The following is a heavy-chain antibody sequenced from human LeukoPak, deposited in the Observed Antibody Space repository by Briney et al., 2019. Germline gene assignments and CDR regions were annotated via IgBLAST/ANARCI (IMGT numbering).Heavy chain of an antibody. V-gene: IGHV1-2*04. CDR2: INPNSGGT. CDR1: GYTFTGYY. Sequence: ASVKVSCKASGYTFTGYYMHWVRQAPGQGLEWMGWINPNSGGTNYAQKFQGWVTMTRDTSISTAYMELSSLRSEDTAVYYCASTGYSSSWYGVFDYWGQGTLVTVSS. D-gene: IGHD6-13*01. CDR3: ASTGYSSSWYGVFDY. J-gene: IGHJ4*02.